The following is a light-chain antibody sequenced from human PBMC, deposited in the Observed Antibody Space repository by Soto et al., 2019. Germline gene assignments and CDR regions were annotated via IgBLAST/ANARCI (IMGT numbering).Light chain of an antibody. CDR1: QTINNN. V-gene: IGKV3-15*01. CDR2: GAS. CDR3: QQYNNWPPIT. Sequence: ETVMTQSPVTLSVSPGEGATLSCRASQTINNNLAWYQQKPGQAPRLLIYGASTRATGIPARFSGSGSGTEFTLTISSLQSEDFAIYYCQQYNNWPPITFGQGTRLEIK. J-gene: IGKJ5*01.